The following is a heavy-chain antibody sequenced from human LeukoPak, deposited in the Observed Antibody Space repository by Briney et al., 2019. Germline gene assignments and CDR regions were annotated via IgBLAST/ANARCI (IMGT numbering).Heavy chain of an antibody. Sequence: QPGRSLRLSCAASGFTCNSYGMHWVRQAPGKGLEWVAVISYDGSNKYYADSVKGRFTISRDNPKNTLYLQMNSLRAEDTAVCYCARDQVSCSSTSCSKGFDYWGQGTLVTVSS. V-gene: IGHV3-30*03. CDR2: ISYDGSNK. CDR1: GFTCNSYG. J-gene: IGHJ4*02. CDR3: ARDQVSCSSTSCSKGFDY. D-gene: IGHD2-2*01.